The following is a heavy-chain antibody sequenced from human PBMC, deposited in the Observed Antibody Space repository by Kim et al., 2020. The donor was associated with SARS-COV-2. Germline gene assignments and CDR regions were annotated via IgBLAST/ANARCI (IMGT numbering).Heavy chain of an antibody. CDR2: YN. CDR3: ARSSRSSLGY. V-gene: IGHV6-1*01. Sequence: YNDYAVSVKSRITIDPDTSKNQFSLQLNSVTPEDTAVYYCARSSRSSLGYWGQGTLVTVSS. D-gene: IGHD6-6*01. J-gene: IGHJ4*02.